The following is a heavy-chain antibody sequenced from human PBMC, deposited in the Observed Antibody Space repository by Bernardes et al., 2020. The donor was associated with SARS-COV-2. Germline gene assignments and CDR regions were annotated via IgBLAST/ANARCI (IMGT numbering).Heavy chain of an antibody. D-gene: IGHD2-15*01. CDR3: ARDVLNSRGKYFDC. CDR1: GYTFCDYS. Sequence: ASVKVSCKASGYTFCDYSMHWMRQAPGQALEWMGCINPNSGVTVFAQKFRDRLIMTRDTSIKTFYMELSRLRSDDTALYYCARDVLNSRGKYFDCWGQGSLVTVSS. V-gene: IGHV1-2*02. J-gene: IGHJ4*02. CDR2: INPNSGVT.